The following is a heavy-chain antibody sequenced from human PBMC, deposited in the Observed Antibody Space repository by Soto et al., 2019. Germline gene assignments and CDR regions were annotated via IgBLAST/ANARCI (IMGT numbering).Heavy chain of an antibody. CDR2: TYYRSKWYN. CDR1: GDSVSSNTAA. D-gene: IGHD6-6*01. Sequence: SQTLSLTCGISGDSVSSNTAAWNWIRQSPSRGLEWLGRTYYRSKWYNDYAISVKSRVTITPDTSKNQFSLQLNSVTPDDTAVYYCAKEFSSSASDDYYYYGMDVWGQGTPVTVYS. V-gene: IGHV6-1*01. CDR3: AKEFSSSASDDYYYYGMDV. J-gene: IGHJ6*02.